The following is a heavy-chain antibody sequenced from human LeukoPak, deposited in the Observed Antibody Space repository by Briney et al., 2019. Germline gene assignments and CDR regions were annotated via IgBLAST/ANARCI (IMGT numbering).Heavy chain of an antibody. CDR3: ARDKDGMDV. J-gene: IGHJ6*02. CDR2: INPSSGAT. CDR1: GYTFNYYY. Sequence: GASVKVSCKASGYTFNYYYMHWVRQAPGQGLEWMGWINPSSGATNYAQKFQGRVTMTRDTSVSTAYMELTRLRSDDSAVFYCARDKDGMDVWGQGTTVTVSS. V-gene: IGHV1-2*02.